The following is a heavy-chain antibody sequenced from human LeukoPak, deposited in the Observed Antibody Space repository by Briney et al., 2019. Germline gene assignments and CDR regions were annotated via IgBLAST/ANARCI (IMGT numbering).Heavy chain of an antibody. CDR1: RGTFSSYA. V-gene: IGHV1-69*04. D-gene: IGHD2-2*01. J-gene: IGHJ4*02. CDR3: ARVVVVPAAPDY. CDR2: IIPILGIA. Sequence: GASVKVSCKASRGTFSSYAISWVRQAPGQGLEWMGRIIPILGIANYAQKFQGRVTITADKSTSTAYMELSSLRSDDTAVYYCARVVVVPAAPDYWGQGTLVTVSS.